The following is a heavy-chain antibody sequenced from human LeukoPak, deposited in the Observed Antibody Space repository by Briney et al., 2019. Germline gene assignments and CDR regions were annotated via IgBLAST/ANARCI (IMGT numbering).Heavy chain of an antibody. CDR1: VVIFGRYA. CDR3: APTLTGYSQGDDFDY. J-gene: IGHJ4*02. CDR2: ISGRGGST. V-gene: IGHV3-23*01. D-gene: IGHD3-9*01. Sequence: GGSLRLSCAAYVVIFGRYAQSWVRQAPGKGLEWVSAISGRGGSTYYADSVKGRVTISREKTTNTLYLQMNTPRAQKTPLFYCAPTLTGYSQGDDFDYWGQGTLVTVSP.